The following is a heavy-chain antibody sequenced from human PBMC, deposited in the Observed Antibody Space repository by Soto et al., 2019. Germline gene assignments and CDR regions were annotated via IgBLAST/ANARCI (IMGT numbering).Heavy chain of an antibody. CDR1: GVSLSSNNW. V-gene: IGHV4-4*02. J-gene: IGHJ4*02. CDR3: ARSSRYQYDSSEGNFDY. Sequence: QVQLQESGPGLVKPSGTLSLTCAVSGVSLSSNNWWRWVRQHPGKGLEWIGEMYHTGSTNYNPSLKSRVNLSVDKSKNHFSLELNSVTAADTAVYYCARSSRYQYDSSEGNFDYWGQGTLVTVSS. CDR2: MYHTGST. D-gene: IGHD3-22*01.